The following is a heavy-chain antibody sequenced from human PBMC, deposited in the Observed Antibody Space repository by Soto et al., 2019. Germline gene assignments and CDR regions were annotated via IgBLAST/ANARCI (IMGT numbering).Heavy chain of an antibody. Sequence: QVQLQESGPGLVKPSETLSLTCTVSGASISGFYWSWIRKSAGKGLEWVGRIYATGTSDYNSFLKRRGMMSVHTAKMQFSLKLKSVTAAAAAVYNCLRDGTKTFRDWCGPCGQG. V-gene: IGHV4-4*07. D-gene: IGHD1-7*01. CDR1: GASISGFY. CDR2: IYATGTS. CDR3: LRDGTKTFRDWCGP. J-gene: IGHJ5*02.